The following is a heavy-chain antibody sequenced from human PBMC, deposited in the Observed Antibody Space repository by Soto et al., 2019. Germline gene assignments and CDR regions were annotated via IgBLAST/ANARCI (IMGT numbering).Heavy chain of an antibody. V-gene: IGHV4-34*01. CDR2: INHSGST. Sequence: PSETLSLTCAVYGGSFSGYYWSWIRQPPGKGLEWIGEINHSGSTNYNPSLKSRVTISVDTSKNQFSLKLSSVTAADTAVYYCARPVAGSPYYFDYWGQGTLVTVSS. CDR1: GGSFSGYY. D-gene: IGHD6-19*01. J-gene: IGHJ4*02. CDR3: ARPVAGSPYYFDY.